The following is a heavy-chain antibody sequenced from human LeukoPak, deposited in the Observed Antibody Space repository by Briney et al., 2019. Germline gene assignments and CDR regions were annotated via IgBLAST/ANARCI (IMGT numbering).Heavy chain of an antibody. D-gene: IGHD3-22*01. CDR2: MYYSGST. J-gene: IGHJ4*02. Sequence: KTSETLSLTCTVSGGSISSSSYYWGWIRQPQGKGLECIVSMYYSGSTYYNPPLKSRVTISVDTSKNQFSLNLRSVTAADTAVYYCVRLNGGYYEAIFDYWGQGTLVTVSS. V-gene: IGHV4-39*01. CDR3: VRLNGGYYEAIFDY. CDR1: GGSISSSSYY.